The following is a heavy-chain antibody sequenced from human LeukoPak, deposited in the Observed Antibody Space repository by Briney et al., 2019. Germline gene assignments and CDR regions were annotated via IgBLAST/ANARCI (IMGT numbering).Heavy chain of an antibody. Sequence: ASVKVSCKASGYTFTGYYMRWVRQAPGQGLEWMGWINPNSGGTNYAQKFQGRVTMTRDTSISTAYMELSRLRSDDTAVYYCARSYSSGYDYYYYYMDVWGKGTTVTVSS. J-gene: IGHJ6*03. V-gene: IGHV1-2*02. CDR2: INPNSGGT. CDR1: GYTFTGYY. D-gene: IGHD3-22*01. CDR3: ARSYSSGYDYYYYYMDV.